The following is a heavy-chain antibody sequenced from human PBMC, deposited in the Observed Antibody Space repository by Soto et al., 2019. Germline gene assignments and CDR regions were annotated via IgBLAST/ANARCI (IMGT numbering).Heavy chain of an antibody. V-gene: IGHV1-69*01. CDR3: ARGEGDRLTEYDYPYDGMDV. CDR1: GGTFSTFA. D-gene: IGHD3-9*01. CDR2: IIPILNTS. J-gene: IGHJ6*02. Sequence: QVQLVQSGAEVKKPGSSVKVSCKASGGTFSTFAISWVRQAPGQGLEWMGGIIPILNTSNYAQKFQGRVTINAEESTSTAYMELSSLRSDDTAVYYCARGEGDRLTEYDYPYDGMDVWGQGTTVTVSS.